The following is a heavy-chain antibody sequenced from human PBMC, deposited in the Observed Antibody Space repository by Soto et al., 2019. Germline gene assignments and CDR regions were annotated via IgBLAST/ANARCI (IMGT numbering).Heavy chain of an antibody. D-gene: IGHD3-10*01. CDR2: INHSGST. Sequence: SETLSLTCTVSGGSISSSSYYWSWIRQPPGKGLEWIGEINHSGSTNYNPSLKSRVTISVDTSKNQFSLKLSSVTAADTAVYYCARGTSITMVRGVVVGFDYWGQGTLVTVSS. CDR1: GGSISSSSYY. J-gene: IGHJ4*02. V-gene: IGHV4-39*07. CDR3: ARGTSITMVRGVVVGFDY.